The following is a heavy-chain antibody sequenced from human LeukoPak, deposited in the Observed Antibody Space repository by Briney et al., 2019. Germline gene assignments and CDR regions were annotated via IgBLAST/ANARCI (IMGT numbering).Heavy chain of an antibody. D-gene: IGHD4-11*01. CDR3: ARDPEPYDYSNYGSDYYYYYGMDV. Sequence: QPGRSLRLSCAASGFTFSSYGMHWVRQAPGKGLEWVAVIWYDGSNKYYADSVKGRFTISRDNSKNTLYLQMNSLRAEDTAVYYCARDPEPYDYSNYGSDYYYYYGMDVWGQGTTVTVSS. CDR1: GFTFSSYG. V-gene: IGHV3-33*01. CDR2: IWYDGSNK. J-gene: IGHJ6*02.